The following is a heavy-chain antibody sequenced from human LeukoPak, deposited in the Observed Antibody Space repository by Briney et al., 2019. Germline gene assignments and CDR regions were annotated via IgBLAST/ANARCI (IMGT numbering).Heavy chain of an antibody. J-gene: IGHJ4*02. CDR2: INHSGST. CDR3: ARSIVGATSDDY. CDR1: GGSFSGYY. D-gene: IGHD1-26*01. V-gene: IGHV4-34*01. Sequence: SETLSLTCAVYGGSFSGYYWSWIRQPPGKGLEWIGEINHSGSTNYNPSLKSRVTMSVDTSKNQFSLKLSSVTAADTAVYYCARSIVGATSDDYWGQGTLVTVPS.